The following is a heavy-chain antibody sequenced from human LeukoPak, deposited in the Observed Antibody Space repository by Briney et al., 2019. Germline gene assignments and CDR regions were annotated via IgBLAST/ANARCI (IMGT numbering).Heavy chain of an antibody. J-gene: IGHJ5*02. Sequence: GGSLRLSCAASGFTVSDNYMSWVRQAPGKGLEWVSVIYSGGTTYYADSVKGRFTISRDNSKNTLYLQMNSLRAEDTAVYYCAKEAGTGWFDPWGQGTLVTVSS. D-gene: IGHD6-13*01. V-gene: IGHV3-53*01. CDR2: IYSGGTT. CDR3: AKEAGTGWFDP. CDR1: GFTVSDNY.